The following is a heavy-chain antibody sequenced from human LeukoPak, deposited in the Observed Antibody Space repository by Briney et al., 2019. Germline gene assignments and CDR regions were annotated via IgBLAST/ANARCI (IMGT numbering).Heavy chain of an antibody. J-gene: IGHJ4*02. CDR2: SNPGSGYT. CDR1: GYTFTNYA. D-gene: IGHD1-14*01. CDR3: VIRIPGNDY. V-gene: IGHV1-3*02. Sequence: RASVKVSCKASGYTFTNYAMHWVRQAPGQRLEWMGWSNPGSGYTKYSEDFQGRVIITRDTTANTAYMELSSLRSENMAVYYCVIRIPGNDYWGQGTRVTVSS.